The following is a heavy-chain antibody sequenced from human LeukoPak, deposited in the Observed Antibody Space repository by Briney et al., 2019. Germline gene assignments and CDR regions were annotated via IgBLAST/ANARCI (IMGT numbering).Heavy chain of an antibody. V-gene: IGHV4-61*01. CDR3: ARGLYGSGSYYHFDL. CDR2: ISDSGGS. CDR1: GGSVSSGISY. D-gene: IGHD3-10*01. J-gene: IGHJ4*02. Sequence: SETLSLTCSVSGGSVSSGISYWSWIRQPPGEGLEWVAYISDSGGSDYNPSLRGRVTISLDTSKNQFSLRLTSVTAADTAVYYCARGLYGSGSYYHFDLWGQGTLVTVSS.